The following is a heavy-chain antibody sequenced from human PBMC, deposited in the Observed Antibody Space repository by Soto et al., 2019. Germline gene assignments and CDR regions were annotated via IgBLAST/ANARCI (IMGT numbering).Heavy chain of an antibody. J-gene: IGHJ6*02. D-gene: IGHD3-10*01. CDR2: ISYDGSNK. V-gene: IGHV3-30*18. CDR1: GFTFSSYG. CDR3: AKAPVLLWFGELSPYGMDV. Sequence: QVQLVESGGGVVQPGRSLRLSCAASGFTFSSYGMHWVRQAPDKGLEWVAVISYDGSNKYYADSVKGRFTISRDNSKNTLYLQMNSLRAEDTAVYYCAKAPVLLWFGELSPYGMDVWGQGTTVTVSS.